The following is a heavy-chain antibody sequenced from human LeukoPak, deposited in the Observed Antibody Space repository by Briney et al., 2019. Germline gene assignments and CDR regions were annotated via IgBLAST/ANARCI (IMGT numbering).Heavy chain of an antibody. V-gene: IGHV3-53*01. Sequence: PGGSLRLSCTVSGFTVSSNSMSWVRQAPGKGLEWVSFIYSDNTHYSDSVKGRFTISRDNSKNTLYLQMNSLRAEDTAVYYCARRAGAYSRPYDDWGQGTLVTVSS. CDR1: GFTVSSNS. D-gene: IGHD4/OR15-4a*01. CDR2: IYSDNT. CDR3: ARRAGAYSRPYDD. J-gene: IGHJ4*02.